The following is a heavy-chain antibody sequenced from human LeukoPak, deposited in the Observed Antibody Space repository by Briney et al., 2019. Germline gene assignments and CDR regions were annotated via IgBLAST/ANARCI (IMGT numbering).Heavy chain of an antibody. V-gene: IGHV4-59*01. CDR2: IYYSGST. Sequence: PSETLSLTCTVSGGSISSYYWSWIRQPPGKGLEWIGCIYYSGSTNYNPSLKSRVTISVDTSKNQFSLKLSSVTAADTAVYYCARGRGGWLQFPAFDYWGQGTLVTVSS. D-gene: IGHD5-24*01. J-gene: IGHJ4*02. CDR3: ARGRGGWLQFPAFDY. CDR1: GGSISSYY.